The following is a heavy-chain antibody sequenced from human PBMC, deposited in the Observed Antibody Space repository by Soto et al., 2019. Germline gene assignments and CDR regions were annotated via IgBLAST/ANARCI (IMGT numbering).Heavy chain of an antibody. CDR3: ARDDSSSPYYYYGMDV. CDR1: GYTFTSYG. J-gene: IGHJ6*02. CDR2: ISVYNGNT. D-gene: IGHD6-6*01. V-gene: IGHV1-18*01. Sequence: GASVKVSCKASGYTFTSYGISWVRQVPGQGLEWMGWISVYNGNTIYAQRLQGRVTMTADTSTTTAYMELRSLGSDDTAVYYCARDDSSSPYYYYGMDVWGQGTTVTVSS.